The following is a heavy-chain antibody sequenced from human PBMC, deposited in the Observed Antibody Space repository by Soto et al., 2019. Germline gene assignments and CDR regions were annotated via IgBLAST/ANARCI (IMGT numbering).Heavy chain of an antibody. CDR2: INPNSGNI. D-gene: IGHD3-10*01. V-gene: IGHV1-8*01. CDR3: ARGRASGSYYPLDY. CDR1: GNTFTSYD. J-gene: IGHJ4*02. Sequence: ASVKVSCKASGNTFTSYDINWVRQATGHGLEWMGWINPNSGNIGYAQKFQGRVTMTRDTAIRTAYMEVSRLRSDDTAVYYCARGRASGSYYPLDYWGQGTLVTVSS.